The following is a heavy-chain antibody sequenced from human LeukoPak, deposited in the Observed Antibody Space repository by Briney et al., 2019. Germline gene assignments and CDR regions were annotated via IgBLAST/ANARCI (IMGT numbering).Heavy chain of an antibody. Sequence: GASVKLSCQASGYTFTAYYVHWVRQAPGQGLEWIGWINPNTGDTNYAPKFQGRVTMIKDTSTNSAYMELNKLASDDTAVYYCGRGNKSFDPWGQGTLVTVSS. J-gene: IGHJ5*02. V-gene: IGHV1-2*02. CDR3: GRGNKSFDP. CDR2: INPNTGDT. CDR1: GYTFTAYY.